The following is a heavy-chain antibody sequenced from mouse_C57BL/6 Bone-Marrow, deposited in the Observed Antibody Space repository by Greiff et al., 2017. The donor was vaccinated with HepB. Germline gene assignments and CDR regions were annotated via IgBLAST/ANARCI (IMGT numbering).Heavy chain of an antibody. CDR1: GYAFSSSW. J-gene: IGHJ4*01. CDR2: IYPGDGDT. V-gene: IGHV1-82*01. Sequence: QVQLQQSGPELVKPGASVKISCKASGYAFSSSWMNWVKQRPGQGLEWIGRIYPGDGDTNYNGKFKGKATMTADKSSSTAYMQLSSLTSEDSAVYFCARRGVVAMDYWGQGTSVTVSS. CDR3: ARRGVVAMDY. D-gene: IGHD1-1*01.